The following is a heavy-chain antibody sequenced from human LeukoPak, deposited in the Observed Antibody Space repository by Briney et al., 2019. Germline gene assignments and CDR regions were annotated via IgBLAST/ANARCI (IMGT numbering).Heavy chain of an antibody. CDR1: GFTLSSYA. CDR2: ISSSGGNT. J-gene: IGHJ4*02. V-gene: IGHV3-64*01. Sequence: PGGSLRLSCAASGFTLSSYATHWVRQAPGKGLEYVSGISSSGGNTYYANSVKGRFTISRDNSKNTLYLQMNSLRAEDTAVYYCAKDRALLYYDSSGYSGGEFDYWGQGTLVTVSS. CDR3: AKDRALLYYDSSGYSGGEFDY. D-gene: IGHD3-22*01.